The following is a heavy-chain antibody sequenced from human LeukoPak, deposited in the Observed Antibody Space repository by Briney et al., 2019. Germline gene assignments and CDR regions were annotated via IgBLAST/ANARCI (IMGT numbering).Heavy chain of an antibody. CDR2: IIPILVVA. J-gene: IGHJ3*02. D-gene: IGHD7-27*01. CDR3: ARAPGNDAFDI. CDR1: GYTFTGYY. Sequence: SVKVSCKASGYTFTGYYMHWVRQAPGQRLEWMGRIIPILVVANYAQKFQGRVSITADKSTGTAYMDLSSLSSEDTAVYFCARAPGNDAFDIWGQGTMVTVSS. V-gene: IGHV1-69*04.